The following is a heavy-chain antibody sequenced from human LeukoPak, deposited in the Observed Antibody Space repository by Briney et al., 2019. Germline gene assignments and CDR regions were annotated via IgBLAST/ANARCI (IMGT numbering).Heavy chain of an antibody. CDR1: GGSFSGYY. Sequence: SETLSLTCAVYGGSFSGYYWSWIRQPPGKGLEWIGEINHSGSTNYNPSLKSRVTISVDTSKNQFSLKLSSVTAADTAVYYCARVLSGSNFDYWGQGTLVTVSS. D-gene: IGHD3-22*01. CDR2: INHSGST. CDR3: ARVLSGSNFDY. J-gene: IGHJ4*02. V-gene: IGHV4-34*01.